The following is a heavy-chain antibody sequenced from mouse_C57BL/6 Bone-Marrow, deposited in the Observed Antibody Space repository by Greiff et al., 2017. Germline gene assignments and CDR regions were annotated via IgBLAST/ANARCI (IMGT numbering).Heavy chain of an antibody. V-gene: IGHV5S21*01. CDR1: GFTFSSYA. CDR3: ARDPSMITMGAYYAMDY. CDR2: ISSGGDYI. D-gene: IGHD2-4*01. J-gene: IGHJ4*01. Sequence: EVKLQESGEGLVKPGGSLKLSCAASGFTFSSYAMSWVRQTPEKRLEWVAYISSGGDYIYYADTVKGRFTISRDNARNTLYLQMSHLKSEDTAMYYCARDPSMITMGAYYAMDYWGQGTSVTVSS.